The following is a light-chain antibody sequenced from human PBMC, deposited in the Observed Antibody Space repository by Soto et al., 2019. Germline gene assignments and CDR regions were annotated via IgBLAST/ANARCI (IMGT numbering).Light chain of an antibody. J-gene: IGLJ1*01. CDR1: RSSVGSNT. Sequence: QSVLTQPPSASGTPGQRVTISCSGSRSSVGSNTVNWYQHLPGTAPKLLIYSNNHRPSGVPDRFSASKADASASLAISGLQSEDEGDYYCAAWDASLGGFYVFGSGTKLTVL. CDR2: SNN. V-gene: IGLV1-44*01. CDR3: AAWDASLGGFYV.